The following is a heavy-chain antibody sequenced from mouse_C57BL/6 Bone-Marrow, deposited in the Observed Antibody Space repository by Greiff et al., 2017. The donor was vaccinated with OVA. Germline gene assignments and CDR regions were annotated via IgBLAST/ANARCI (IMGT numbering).Heavy chain of an antibody. CDR3: ARDSYTWFAY. J-gene: IGHJ3*01. D-gene: IGHD2-10*01. CDR1: GFTFSSYA. CDR2: ISDGGSYT. Sequence: DVHLVESGGGLVKPGGSLKLSCAASGFTFSSYAMSWVRQTPEKRLEWVATISDGGSYTYYPDNVKGRFTISRDNAKNNLYLQMSHLKSEDTAMYYCARDSYTWFAYWGQGTLVTVSA. V-gene: IGHV5-4*01.